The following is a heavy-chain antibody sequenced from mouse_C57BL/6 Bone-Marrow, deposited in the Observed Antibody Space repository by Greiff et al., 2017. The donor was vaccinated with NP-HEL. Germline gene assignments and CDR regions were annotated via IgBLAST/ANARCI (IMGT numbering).Heavy chain of an antibody. CDR2: FYPGSGSI. D-gene: IGHD2-1*01. V-gene: IGHV1-62-2*01. J-gene: IGHJ3*01. CDR1: GYTFTEYT. Sequence: VKLMESGAELVKPGASVKLSCKASGYTFTEYTIHWVKQRSGQGLEWIGWFYPGSGSIKYNEKFKDKATLTADKSSSTVYMELSRLTSEDSAVYFCARHEKGNYEFAYWGQGTLVTVSA. CDR3: ARHEKGNYEFAY.